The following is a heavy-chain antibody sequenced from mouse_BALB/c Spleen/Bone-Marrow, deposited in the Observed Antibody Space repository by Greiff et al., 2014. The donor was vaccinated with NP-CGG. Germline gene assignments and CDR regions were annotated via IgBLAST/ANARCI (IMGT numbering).Heavy chain of an antibody. Sequence: EVNVVESGGDLVKPGGSLKLSCSASGFSFSGYGMSWVRQTPDKGLEWVATIGVGGTYTYYPDSVKGRFTISRDNAKNTLYLRMSSLKSEDTAMYYCARPFTTVVATVFAYWGQGTLVTVSA. CDR2: IGVGGTYT. V-gene: IGHV5-6*01. CDR3: ARPFTTVVATVFAY. CDR1: GFSFSGYG. J-gene: IGHJ3*01. D-gene: IGHD1-1*01.